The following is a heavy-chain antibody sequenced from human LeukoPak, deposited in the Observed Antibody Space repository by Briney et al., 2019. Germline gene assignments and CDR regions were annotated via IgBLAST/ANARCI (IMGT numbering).Heavy chain of an antibody. CDR3: AKGLRGLRPYFDY. J-gene: IGHJ4*02. D-gene: IGHD4-17*01. CDR1: GFTFSSYG. CDR2: IRYDGSNK. V-gene: IGHV3-30*02. Sequence: GGSLRLSCAASGFTFSSYGMHWVRQAPGKGLEWVAFIRYDGSNKYYADSVKGRFTISRDNSKNTLYLQMNSLRAEDTAVYYCAKGLRGLRPYFDYWGQGTLVTVSS.